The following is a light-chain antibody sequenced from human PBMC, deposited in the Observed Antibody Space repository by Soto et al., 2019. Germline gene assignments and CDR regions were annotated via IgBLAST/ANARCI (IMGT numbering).Light chain of an antibody. CDR3: QQSYNTPIT. CDR2: GAP. V-gene: IGKV1-39*01. CDR1: QGIANY. J-gene: IGKJ5*01. Sequence: DIQMTQSPSSLSASVGDRVTITCRASQGIANYLNWYQQKPGKAPKLLIYGAPSLQSGVPSKFSGSGSGTDFTLTISGLEPADFATYFCQQSYNTPITFGQGTRLEIK.